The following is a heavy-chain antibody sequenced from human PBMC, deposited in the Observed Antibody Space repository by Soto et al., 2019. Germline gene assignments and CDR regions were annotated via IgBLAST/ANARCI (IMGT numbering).Heavy chain of an antibody. CDR1: GYTFTSYD. CDR2: MNPNSGNT. Sequence: GASVKVPCKASGYTFTSYDINWVRQATGQGLEWMGWMNPNSGNTGYAQKFQGRVTMTRNTSISTAYMELSSLRSEDTAVYYCARGPGSSGWYLIVYYYGMDVWGQGTTVTVSS. J-gene: IGHJ6*02. V-gene: IGHV1-8*01. D-gene: IGHD6-19*01. CDR3: ARGPGSSGWYLIVYYYGMDV.